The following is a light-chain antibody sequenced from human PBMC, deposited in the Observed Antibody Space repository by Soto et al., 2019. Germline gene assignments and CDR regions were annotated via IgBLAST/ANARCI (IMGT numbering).Light chain of an antibody. CDR3: QQYASSPLT. CDR1: QSITRTS. CDR2: GAS. Sequence: EIVLTQSPGTLSLSPGETSTLSSRARQSITRTSLGRQTFTSHSVAWYQQRPGQAPRLLIYGASITATGIQDRLSGSGSETDVTLSISRLEPEDFAGYYCQQYASSPLTFGGGTKVEIK. J-gene: IGKJ4*01. V-gene: IGKV3-20*01.